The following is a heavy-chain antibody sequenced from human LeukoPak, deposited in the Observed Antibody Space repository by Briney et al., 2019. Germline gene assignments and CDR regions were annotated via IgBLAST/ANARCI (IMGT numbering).Heavy chain of an antibody. V-gene: IGHV4-34*01. CDR2: INHSGST. Sequence: SETLSLTCAVYGASFSGYYWSWIRQPPGKGLEWLGEINHSGSTNYNPSLKSRVTISVDTSKNQFSLKLSSVTAADTAVYYCARQSSYDSSANEGFGYWGQGTLVTVSS. D-gene: IGHD3-22*01. CDR1: GASFSGYY. CDR3: ARQSSYDSSANEGFGY. J-gene: IGHJ4*02.